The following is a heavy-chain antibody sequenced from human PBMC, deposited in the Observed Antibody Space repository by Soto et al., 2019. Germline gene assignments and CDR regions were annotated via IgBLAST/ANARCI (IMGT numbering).Heavy chain of an antibody. CDR2: IYYSGST. Sequence: SETLSLTCTVSGCSIISYYWSWIRQPPGKGLEWIGYIYYSGSTNYNPSLKSRVTMSVDTSKNQFSLKLSSVTAADTAVYYCASIDVYTYYLEVWGKGTMVTVSS. D-gene: IGHD4-4*01. J-gene: IGHJ6*03. V-gene: IGHV4-59*08. CDR1: GCSIISYY. CDR3: ASIDVYTYYLEV.